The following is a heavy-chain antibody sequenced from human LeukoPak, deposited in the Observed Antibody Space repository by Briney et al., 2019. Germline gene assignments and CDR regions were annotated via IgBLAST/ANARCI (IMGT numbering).Heavy chain of an antibody. CDR1: GFTFSDYY. CDR2: ISSSSSYT. J-gene: IGHJ4*02. D-gene: IGHD3-16*02. V-gene: IGHV3-11*06. Sequence: PGGSLRLSCAASGFTFSDYYMSWIRQAPGKGLEWVSYISSSSSYTNYADSVKGRFTIFRDNAKNSLYLQMNSLIAEDTAVYYCARIMITFGGVIGTYYFDYWGQGTLVTVSS. CDR3: ARIMITFGGVIGTYYFDY.